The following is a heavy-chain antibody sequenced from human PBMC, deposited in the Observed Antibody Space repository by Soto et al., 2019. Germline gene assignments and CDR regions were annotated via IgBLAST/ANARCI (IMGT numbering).Heavy chain of an antibody. J-gene: IGHJ3*02. CDR1: GFTFSSYG. Sequence: ESGGGVVQPGRSLRLSCAASGFTFSSYGMHWVRQAPGTGLEWVAVIWYDGSNKYYADSVKGRFTISRDNSKNTLYLQMNSLRAEDTAVYYCARDQYCSGGSCIEYDAFDIWGQGTMVTVSS. CDR2: IWYDGSNK. D-gene: IGHD2-15*01. CDR3: ARDQYCSGGSCIEYDAFDI. V-gene: IGHV3-33*01.